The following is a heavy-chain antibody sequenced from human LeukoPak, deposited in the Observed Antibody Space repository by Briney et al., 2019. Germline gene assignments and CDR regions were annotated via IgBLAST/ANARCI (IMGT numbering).Heavy chain of an antibody. CDR1: GESFSGYS. CDR3: AREGAVGSWYQVY. Sequence: SETLSLTCAVYGESFSGYSWSWIRQPPGKGLEWIGDTSHSGGTNYSPSLKSRVTISVDTSKNQFSLRLSSVTAADTAVYYCAREGAVGSWYQVYWGQGTLVTASS. D-gene: IGHD6-13*01. CDR2: TSHSGGT. J-gene: IGHJ4*02. V-gene: IGHV4-34*01.